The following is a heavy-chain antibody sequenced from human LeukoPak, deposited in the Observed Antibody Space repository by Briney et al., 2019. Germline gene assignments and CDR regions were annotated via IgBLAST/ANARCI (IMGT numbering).Heavy chain of an antibody. Sequence: PSETLSLTCTVSGGSISSYYWSWIRQPPGKGLEWIGYIYYSGRTNYNPSLKSRVTILADTSKNQFSLKLSSVTAADTAVYYCARTSWFGSYYFDYWGQGTLVTVSS. CDR1: GGSISSYY. CDR2: IYYSGRT. J-gene: IGHJ4*02. V-gene: IGHV4-59*01. D-gene: IGHD3-10*01. CDR3: ARTSWFGSYYFDY.